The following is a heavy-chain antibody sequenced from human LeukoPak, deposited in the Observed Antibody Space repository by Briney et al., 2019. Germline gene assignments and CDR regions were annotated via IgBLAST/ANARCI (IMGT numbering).Heavy chain of an antibody. CDR2: IYHSGST. D-gene: IGHD3-3*01. Sequence: SETLSLTCTVSGGSISSGGYYWSWIRQPPGKGLEWIGYIYHSGSTYHNPSLKSRVTISVDRSKNQFSLKLSSVTAADTAVYYCAREGATTIFGVVPNTDAFDIWGQGTMVTVSS. V-gene: IGHV4-30-2*01. J-gene: IGHJ3*02. CDR3: AREGATTIFGVVPNTDAFDI. CDR1: GGSISSGGYY.